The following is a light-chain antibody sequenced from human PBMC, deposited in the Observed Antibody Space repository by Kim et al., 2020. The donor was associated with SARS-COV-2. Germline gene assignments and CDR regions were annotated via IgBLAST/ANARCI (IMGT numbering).Light chain of an antibody. V-gene: IGKV1-33*01. J-gene: IGKJ2*01. Sequence: SASVGDRVTSTCQASQDISNYLNWYQQNPGKAPKLLIYDASNLETGVPARFSGSGSGTDFTFTISSLQPEDIATYYCQQYDNLPYTFGQGTKLEI. CDR2: DAS. CDR1: QDISNY. CDR3: QQYDNLPYT.